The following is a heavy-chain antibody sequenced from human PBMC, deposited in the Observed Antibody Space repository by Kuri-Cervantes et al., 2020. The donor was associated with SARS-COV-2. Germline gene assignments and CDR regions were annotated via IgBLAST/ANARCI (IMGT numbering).Heavy chain of an antibody. CDR1: GYSFSTSW. CDR3: ARWDGFALDL. D-gene: IGHD5-24*01. V-gene: IGHV5-10-1*01. J-gene: IGHJ5*02. Sequence: KVSCKGSGYSFSTSWMHWVRQMPGKGLEWMGRIDPSDSYTDYRPSLQGHVTISVDRSINTAYMQWSDPKSSDTAVYFCARWDGFALDLWGQGALVTVSS. CDR2: IDPSDSYT.